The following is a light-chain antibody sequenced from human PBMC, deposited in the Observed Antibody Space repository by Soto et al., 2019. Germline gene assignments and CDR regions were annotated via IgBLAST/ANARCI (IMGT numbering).Light chain of an antibody. CDR2: GAS. CDR3: QQYNNWPPFT. J-gene: IGKJ3*01. V-gene: IGKV3-15*01. Sequence: EIVMTKSPATMSVSPEERVTLSCRASQSVSSSLAWYQQKPGQAHRLLIYGASTWATGIPPRFSGSGSGTEFTLTISSRQAEDFAVYYCQQYNNWPPFTFGPGTKVDIK. CDR1: QSVSSS.